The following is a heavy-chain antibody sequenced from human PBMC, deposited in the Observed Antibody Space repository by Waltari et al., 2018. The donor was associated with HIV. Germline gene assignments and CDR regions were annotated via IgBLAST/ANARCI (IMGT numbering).Heavy chain of an antibody. Sequence: EVQLVQSGAEVKKPGESLRISCKASGYSFTKNFITWVRQRPGKGLEWMGKIDLSDSSTTYSPSFQGHVTLSADKSISTAYLQWNTLKASDTAVYFCARGWNSLFDYWGQGTLVTVSS. D-gene: IGHD1-7*01. V-gene: IGHV5-10-1*01. CDR2: IDLSDSST. J-gene: IGHJ4*02. CDR1: GYSFTKNF. CDR3: ARGWNSLFDY.